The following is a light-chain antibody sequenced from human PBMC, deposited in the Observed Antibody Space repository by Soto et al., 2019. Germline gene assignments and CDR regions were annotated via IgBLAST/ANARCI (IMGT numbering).Light chain of an antibody. J-gene: IGKJ2*01. CDR1: QSVSSN. Sequence: EIVTTQSPATLSVSPGERATLSCRASQSVSSNLAWYQQKPGQAPRLLFYGASTRATGVPARFSGSGSGTDFTLTISSLQSEDFAVYYCQQSNNWPYTFGQGTKLEIK. CDR2: GAS. V-gene: IGKV3-15*01. CDR3: QQSNNWPYT.